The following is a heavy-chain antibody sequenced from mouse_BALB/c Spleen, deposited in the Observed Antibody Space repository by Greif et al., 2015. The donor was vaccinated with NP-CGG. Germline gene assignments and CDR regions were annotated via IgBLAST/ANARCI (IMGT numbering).Heavy chain of an antibody. J-gene: IGHJ2*01. CDR3: ARATMALFDY. V-gene: IGHV14-3*02. CDR2: IDPANGNT. D-gene: IGHD2-1*01. Sequence: EVQLQESGAELVKPGASVKLSCTASGFNIKDTYMHWVKQRPEQGLEWIGRIDPANGNTKYDPKFQGKATITADTSSNTAYLQLSSLTSEDTVVYYCARATMALFDYWGQGTTLTVSS. CDR1: GFNIKDTY.